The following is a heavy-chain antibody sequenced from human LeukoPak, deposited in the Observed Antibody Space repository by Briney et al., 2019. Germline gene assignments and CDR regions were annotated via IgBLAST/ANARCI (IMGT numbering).Heavy chain of an antibody. CDR3: ARVIGGWEQLGFDY. J-gene: IGHJ4*02. Sequence: GGSLRLSCAAPGFTFSSYWMHWVRQVPGKGLVWVSRINRDGSSTSYADSVKGRFTISRDNAKNTLYLQMNSLRAEDTAVYYCARVIGGWEQLGFDYWGQGTLVTVSS. CDR1: GFTFSSYW. D-gene: IGHD1-26*01. V-gene: IGHV3-74*01. CDR2: INRDGSST.